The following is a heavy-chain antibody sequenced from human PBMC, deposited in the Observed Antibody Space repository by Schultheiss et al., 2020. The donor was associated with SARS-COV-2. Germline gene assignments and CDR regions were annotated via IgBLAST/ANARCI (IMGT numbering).Heavy chain of an antibody. CDR1: GGSFSGYY. CDR2: INHSGST. V-gene: IGHV4-34*01. CDR3: ARGNILVVVAATRSSWFDP. Sequence: SETLSLTCAVYGGSFSGYYWSWIRQPPGKGLEWIGEINHSGSTNYNPSLKSRVTISVDTSKNQFSLKLSSVTAADTAVYYCARGNILVVVAATRSSWFDPWGQGTLVTVSS. J-gene: IGHJ5*02. D-gene: IGHD2-15*01.